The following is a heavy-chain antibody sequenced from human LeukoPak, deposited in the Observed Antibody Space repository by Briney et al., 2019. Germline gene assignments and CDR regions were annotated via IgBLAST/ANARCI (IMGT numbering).Heavy chain of an antibody. J-gene: IGHJ6*03. CDR2: IYTSGST. Sequence: PSQTLSLTCTVSGGSISSGSYYWSWIRQPAGKGLEWIGRIYTSGSTNYNPSLKSRVTISVDTSKNQFSLKLSSVTAADTAVYYCAGGAVGYCSSTSCYEDNYYYYYYMDVWGKGTTVTVSS. D-gene: IGHD2-2*01. V-gene: IGHV4-61*02. CDR3: AGGAVGYCSSTSCYEDNYYYYYYMDV. CDR1: GGSISSGSYY.